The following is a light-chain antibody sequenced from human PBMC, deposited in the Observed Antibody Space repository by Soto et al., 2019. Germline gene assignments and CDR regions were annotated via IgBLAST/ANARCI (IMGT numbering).Light chain of an antibody. CDR2: SID. J-gene: IGLJ2*01. CDR3: LLYYGGPVV. CDR1: TGAVTSGCY. Sequence: QAVVTQEPSMTVSPGGTVTLTCGSSTGAVTSGCYPNWFQQQPGQAPRALIYSIDKKHSWTPTRFSGSLLGDKAALTLSGVQPEDEADYYCLLYYGGPVVFGGGTKLTVL. V-gene: IGLV7-43*01.